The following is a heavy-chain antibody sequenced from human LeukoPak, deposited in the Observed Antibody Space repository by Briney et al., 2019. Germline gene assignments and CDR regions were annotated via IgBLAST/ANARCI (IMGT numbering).Heavy chain of an antibody. CDR3: ARGGNSKASDY. D-gene: IGHD4-23*01. CDR1: GGSISSGAYY. CDR2: IYYSGST. Sequence: SETLSLTCTVSGGSISSGAYYWSWIRQHPGKGLEWIGYIYYSGSTYYNPSLRSRVTISVDTSKNQFSLKLSSVTAADTAVYYGARGGNSKASDYWGQGTLVTVSS. V-gene: IGHV4-31*03. J-gene: IGHJ4*02.